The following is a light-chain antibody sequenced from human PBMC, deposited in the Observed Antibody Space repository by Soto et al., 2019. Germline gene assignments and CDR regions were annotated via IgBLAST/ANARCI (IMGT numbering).Light chain of an antibody. J-gene: IGKJ5*01. CDR2: GAS. Sequence: ELVWTRRPGALPLSRGAGATLSCRASQSVNSRLAWYQQQPGQAPRLLISGASNRASGIPARFSAWGSGTDFTLTISRVDPADFAFYYCQQYFTSPITFGQGTRLEIK. CDR1: QSVNSR. V-gene: IGKV3-20*01. CDR3: QQYFTSPIT.